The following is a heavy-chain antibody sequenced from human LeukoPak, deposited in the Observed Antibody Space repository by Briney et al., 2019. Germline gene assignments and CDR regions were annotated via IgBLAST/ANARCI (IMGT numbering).Heavy chain of an antibody. V-gene: IGHV1-18*01. CDR3: ARDQRGYGDSPGASKWIDP. J-gene: IGHJ5*02. Sequence: GASVKVSCKASGYTFTSYGINWVRQAPGQGLEWMGWISPYNGNTKYAEKIQRRVTITTDTSTSTAYMELRSLSSDGTAVYYCARDQRGYGDSPGASKWIDPWGQGTLVTVSS. CDR2: ISPYNGNT. CDR1: GYTFTSYG. D-gene: IGHD4-17*01.